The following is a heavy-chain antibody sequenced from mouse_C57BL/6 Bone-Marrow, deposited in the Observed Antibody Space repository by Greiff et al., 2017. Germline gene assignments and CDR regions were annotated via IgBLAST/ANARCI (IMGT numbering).Heavy chain of an antibody. J-gene: IGHJ4*01. V-gene: IGHV1-69*01. CDR2: IDPSDSYT. Sequence: VQLQQPGAELVMPGASVKLSCKASGYTFTSYWMHWVKQRPGQGLEWIGEIDPSDSYTNYNQKFKGKSTLTVDKSSSTAYMQLNSLTSEDSAVYYCASDESLVWLRGRYYYAMDYWGQGTSVTVSS. CDR3: ASDESLVWLRGRYYYAMDY. CDR1: GYTFTSYW. D-gene: IGHD2-2*01.